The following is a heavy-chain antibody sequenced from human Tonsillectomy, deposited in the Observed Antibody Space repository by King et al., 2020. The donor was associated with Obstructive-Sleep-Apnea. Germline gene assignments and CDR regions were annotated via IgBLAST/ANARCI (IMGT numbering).Heavy chain of an antibody. J-gene: IGHJ6*02. CDR1: GVSISSGGYY. CDR3: ARCQGSDYYYGMDV. Sequence: VQLQESGPGLVKPSETLSLTCTVSGVSISSGGYYWSWIRQHPGKGLEWIGYIYYSGSTYYNPSLKSRVTISVDTSKNQFSLKLSSVTAADTAVYYCARCQGSDYYYGMDVWGQGTTVTVSS. CDR2: IYYSGST. V-gene: IGHV4-31*03. D-gene: IGHD6-6*01.